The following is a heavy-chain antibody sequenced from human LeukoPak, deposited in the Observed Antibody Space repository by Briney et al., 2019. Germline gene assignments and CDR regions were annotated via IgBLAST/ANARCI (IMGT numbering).Heavy chain of an antibody. V-gene: IGHV3-23*01. CDR1: GFTFSTYV. CDR2: ISGGGNT. J-gene: IGHJ4*02. CDR3: AKDSTWIQLWLAD. Sequence: GGSLRLSCAASGFTFSTYVMTWVRQAPGKGLEWVSAISGGGNTYYADSVKGRFTISRDNSKNTLYLQMSSLKAEDTVLYYCAKDSTWIQLWLADWGQGTLVTVSS. D-gene: IGHD5-18*01.